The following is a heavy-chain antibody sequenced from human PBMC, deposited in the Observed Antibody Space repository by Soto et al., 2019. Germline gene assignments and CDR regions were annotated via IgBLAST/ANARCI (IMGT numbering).Heavy chain of an antibody. D-gene: IGHD3-16*01. J-gene: IGHJ4*02. CDR2: ITSSSSYI. Sequence: EVQLVESGGGLVKPGGSLGLSCAASGFPFSSYSMNWVRQAPGKGLEWVSSITSSSSYIYYAASLKGRFTISGDNAKNSLYLQMNSLRAEYTAVYFCARALYYDYIWGSSDYWGQGTLVTVSS. CDR3: ARALYYDYIWGSSDY. CDR1: GFPFSSYS. V-gene: IGHV3-21*01.